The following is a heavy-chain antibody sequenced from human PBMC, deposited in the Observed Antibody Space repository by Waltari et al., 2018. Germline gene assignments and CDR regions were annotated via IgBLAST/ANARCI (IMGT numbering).Heavy chain of an antibody. CDR2: FDPEDGET. Sequence: QVQLVQSGAEVKKPGASVKVSCKVSGYTLTELSMHWVRQAPGKGLEWMGGFDPEDGETIYAQKFQGRVTMTEDTSTDTAYMELSSLRSEDTAVYYCATPTAKWELLRNAFDIWGQGTMVTVSS. CDR1: GYTLTELS. J-gene: IGHJ3*02. CDR3: ATPTAKWELLRNAFDI. V-gene: IGHV1-24*01. D-gene: IGHD1-26*01.